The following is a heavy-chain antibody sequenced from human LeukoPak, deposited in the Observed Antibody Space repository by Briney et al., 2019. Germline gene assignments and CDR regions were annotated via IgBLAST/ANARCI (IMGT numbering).Heavy chain of an antibody. J-gene: IGHJ5*02. CDR2: IWYDGSNK. CDR1: GFTFSSYG. CDR3: ARDQSRDGYNLASNWFDP. D-gene: IGHD5-24*01. V-gene: IGHV3-33*01. Sequence: SGGSLRLSCAASGFTFSSYGMHWVRQAPGKGLEWVAVIWYDGSNKYYADSVKGRFTISRDNSKNTLYLQMNSLRAEDTAVYYCARDQSRDGYNLASNWFDPWGQGTLVTVSS.